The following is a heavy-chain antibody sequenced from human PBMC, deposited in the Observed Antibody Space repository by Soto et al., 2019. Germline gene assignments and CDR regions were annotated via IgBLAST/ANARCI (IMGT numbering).Heavy chain of an antibody. CDR1: GFTFTSYG. CDR2: LSYDGTNK. J-gene: IGHJ4*02. CDR3: AKDQGSSRGHTYGRFYFEY. Sequence: PGGSLRLSCAASGFTFTSYGMHWVRQAPGKGLEWVALLSYDGTNKYYADSVKGRFTISRDSSKNTLYLQMNSLRVEDTAVYYCAKDQGSSRGHTYGRFYFEYWGQGTPVTVYS. V-gene: IGHV3-30*18. D-gene: IGHD5-18*01.